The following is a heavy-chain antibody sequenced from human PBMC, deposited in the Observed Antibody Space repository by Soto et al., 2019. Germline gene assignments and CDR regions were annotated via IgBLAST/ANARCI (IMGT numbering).Heavy chain of an antibody. CDR1: GYTFTSYG. D-gene: IGHD3-16*02. CDR3: ARGYDYIWGSYRSGYFDY. J-gene: IGHJ4*02. CDR2: ISAYNGNT. V-gene: IGHV1-18*01. Sequence: QVPLVHPGAEVKKPGASVKVSCKASGYTFTSYGISWVRQAPGQGLEWMGWISAYNGNTNYAQKLQGRVTMTTDTSTSTAYMELRSLRSDDTAVYYCARGYDYIWGSYRSGYFDYWGQGTLVTVSS.